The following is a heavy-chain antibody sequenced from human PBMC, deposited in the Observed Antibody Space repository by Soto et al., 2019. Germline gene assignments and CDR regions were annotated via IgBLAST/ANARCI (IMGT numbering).Heavy chain of an antibody. CDR1: GYTLNTYD. CDR2: ITAANDDT. CDR3: ARTVRWNGLEYVLDV. Sequence: QVQLVQSGAEVKKPGASVKISCKASGYTLNTYDLPWVLQAPGQSLEWIGRITAANDDTKYSQKLQGRVTISWDTSANRWYLEMDGLRSEDTAVYYCARTVRWNGLEYVLDVWGQGTTV. D-gene: IGHD1-1*01. J-gene: IGHJ6*02. V-gene: IGHV1-3*01.